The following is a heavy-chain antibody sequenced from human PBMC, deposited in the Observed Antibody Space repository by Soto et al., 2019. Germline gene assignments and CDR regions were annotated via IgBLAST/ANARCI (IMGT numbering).Heavy chain of an antibody. V-gene: IGHV4-34*01. CDR1: GGSFSGYF. D-gene: IGHD6-25*01. CDR3: ARRKDSSALCYYYSYMDV. Sequence: PSETLSLTCAVYGGSFSGYFWTWIRQPPGKGLEWIGETNHSGSTNYNPSLKSRVAISVDTSKNQFSLKVSSVTAADTAVYYCARRKDSSALCYYYSYMDVWGKGTPVTVSS. J-gene: IGHJ6*03. CDR2: TNHSGST.